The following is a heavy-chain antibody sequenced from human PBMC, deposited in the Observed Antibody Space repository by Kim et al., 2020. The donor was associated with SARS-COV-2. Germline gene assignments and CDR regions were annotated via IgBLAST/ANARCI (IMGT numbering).Heavy chain of an antibody. CDR2: INPNSGGT. CDR3: ARVNPAAVATWYFDL. J-gene: IGHJ2*01. V-gene: IGHV1-2*04. Sequence: ASVKVSCKASGYTFTGYYMHWVRQAPGQGLEWMGWINPNSGGTNYAQKFQGWVTMTRDTSISTAYMELSRLRSDDTAVYYCARVNPAAVATWYFDLWGRGTLVTVSS. CDR1: GYTFTGYY. D-gene: IGHD6-13*01.